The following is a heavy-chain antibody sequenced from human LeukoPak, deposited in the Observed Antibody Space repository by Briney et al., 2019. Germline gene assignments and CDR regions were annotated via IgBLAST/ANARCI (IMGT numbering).Heavy chain of an antibody. D-gene: IGHD3-10*01. CDR3: ARDRGGFDP. CDR2: ISSSSSYI. V-gene: IGHV3-21*01. CDR1: GFTFSSYS. J-gene: IGHJ5*02. Sequence: GRSLRLSCPASGFTFSSYSMNWVRQPPGKGLEWVSSISSSSSYIFYADSVKDRFTLSTDNAKNPLYRQMNSLRATATAVYYCARDRGGFDPWGQGTLVSVSS.